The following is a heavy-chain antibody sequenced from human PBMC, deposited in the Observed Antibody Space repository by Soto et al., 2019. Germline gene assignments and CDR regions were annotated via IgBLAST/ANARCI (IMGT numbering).Heavy chain of an antibody. D-gene: IGHD2-8*01. Sequence: GGSLRLSCVASGFSFSSYAIHWVRQASGKGLEWVGRIRSKVKSYATSYAASVKDRFTISRDDSKNTAYLQMNSLKTEDTAVYFCTRLGANCTDDCYFDYWGQGTLVTAPQ. CDR2: IRSKVKSYAT. J-gene: IGHJ4*02. CDR1: GFSFSSYA. CDR3: TRLGANCTDDCYFDY. V-gene: IGHV3-73*01.